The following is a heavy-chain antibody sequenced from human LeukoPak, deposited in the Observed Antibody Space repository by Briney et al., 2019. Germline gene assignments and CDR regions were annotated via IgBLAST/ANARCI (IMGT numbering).Heavy chain of an antibody. J-gene: IGHJ4*02. CDR2: ISAYNGNT. Sequence: ASVKVSCKASGYTFTSYGISWVRQAPGQGLEWMGWISAYNGNTNYAQKLQGRVTMTTDTSTSTAYMELRSLRSDDTAVYYCARVFCTNGVCYASDYWGQGTLVTVSS. V-gene: IGHV1-18*01. CDR1: GYTFTSYG. D-gene: IGHD2-8*01. CDR3: ARVFCTNGVCYASDY.